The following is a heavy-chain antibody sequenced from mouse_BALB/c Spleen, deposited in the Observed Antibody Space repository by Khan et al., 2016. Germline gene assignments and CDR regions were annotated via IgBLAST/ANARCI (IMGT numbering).Heavy chain of an antibody. V-gene: IGHV7-3*02. D-gene: IGHD2-3*01. CDR3: ARDGYYVDAMDY. Sequence: EVELVESGGGLVQPGGSLRLSCATSGFTFTDYYMSWVRQPPGKALEWLGFIRNKANGYTTEYSASVKGRFTISSDKSLSIVYLQINTLRAEDSATYYCARDGYYVDAMDYWGQGTSVTVSS. CDR2: IRNKANGYTT. J-gene: IGHJ4*01. CDR1: GFTFTDYY.